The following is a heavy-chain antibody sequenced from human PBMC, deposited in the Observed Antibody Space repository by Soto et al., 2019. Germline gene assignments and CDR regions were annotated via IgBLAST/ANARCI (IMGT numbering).Heavy chain of an antibody. V-gene: IGHV1-69*13. J-gene: IGHJ5*02. CDR2: IIPIFGTA. D-gene: IGHD3-22*01. CDR3: ARDRGPSSGYYPYWFDA. CDR1: GGTFSSYA. Sequence: SVKVSCKASGGTFSSYAISWVRQAPGQGLEWMGGIIPIFGTANYAQKFQARVTITADESTSTAYMELSSLRSEDTAVYYCARDRGPSSGYYPYWFDAWGQGTLVTVSS.